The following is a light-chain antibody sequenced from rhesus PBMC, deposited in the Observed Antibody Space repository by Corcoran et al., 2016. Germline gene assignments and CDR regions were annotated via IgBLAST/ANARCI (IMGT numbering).Light chain of an antibody. CDR3: LQYSSSPFT. CDR1: QGISSW. J-gene: IGKJ3*01. Sequence: DIQMTQSPSSLFASIGDTVTITCQASQGISSWLAWYQQKQGKGPKLQIYTASSLQSGVPSKFGGSGSGTDFTLTSSSLQPEDFATYYCLQYSSSPFTFGPGTKLDIK. V-gene: IGKV1-22*01. CDR2: TAS.